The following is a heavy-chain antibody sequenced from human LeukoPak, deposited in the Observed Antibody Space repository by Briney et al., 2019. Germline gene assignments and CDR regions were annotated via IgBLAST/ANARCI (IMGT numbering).Heavy chain of an antibody. CDR2: IYTSGST. Sequence: SETLSLTCTVSGGSISSYYWSWIRQPAGKGLEWIGRIYTSGSTNYNPSLKSRVTMSVDTSKNQFSLKLSSVTAADTAVCYCARDSCSSTSCYSHYYYYYMDVWGKGTTVTVSS. D-gene: IGHD2-2*01. J-gene: IGHJ6*03. V-gene: IGHV4-4*07. CDR1: GGSISSYY. CDR3: ARDSCSSTSCYSHYYYYYMDV.